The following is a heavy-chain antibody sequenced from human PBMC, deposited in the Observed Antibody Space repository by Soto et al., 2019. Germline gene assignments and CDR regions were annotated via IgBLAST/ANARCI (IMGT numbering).Heavy chain of an antibody. D-gene: IGHD1-26*01. CDR2: ISYDGSNT. CDR3: AKEGGLSGSYYISSSYYFDY. CDR1: GFTFRSYG. Sequence: PGGSLRLSCVASGFTFRSYGMHRVRQAPGKGLEWVAIISYDGSNTYYADSVKGRFTISRDNSKNTLYLQMNSLRAEDTSVYYCAKEGGLSGSYYISSSYYFDYWGQGTLVTVSS. V-gene: IGHV3-30*18. J-gene: IGHJ4*02.